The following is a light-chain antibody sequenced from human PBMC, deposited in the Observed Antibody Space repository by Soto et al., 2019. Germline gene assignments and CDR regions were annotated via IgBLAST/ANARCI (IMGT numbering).Light chain of an antibody. Sequence: DSVMTQSPDSLAVSLGERATINCKSSQSVLYSSNNKNYLAWYQQKAGQPPNLIIYWASTRKSGVPARFSGSGSGTEFTLTISSLQAEDVAVYYCHQYYTTPWTFGQGTRVELK. CDR2: WAS. V-gene: IGKV4-1*01. CDR3: HQYYTTPWT. J-gene: IGKJ1*01. CDR1: QSVLYSSNNKNY.